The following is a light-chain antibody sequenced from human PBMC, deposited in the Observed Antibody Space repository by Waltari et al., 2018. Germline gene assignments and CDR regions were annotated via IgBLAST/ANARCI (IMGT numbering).Light chain of an antibody. J-gene: IGKJ1*01. CDR1: QRIGKY. Sequence: EIVLTQSPGTLSLSPGERATLTCRASQRIGKYLVWYQQKPGQAPRLLIYAASIRATGVPDRFSGSGSGTDFSLTISRLEPEDFAVYYCQNHERLPATFGQGTKVEIK. CDR3: QNHERLPAT. CDR2: AAS. V-gene: IGKV3-20*01.